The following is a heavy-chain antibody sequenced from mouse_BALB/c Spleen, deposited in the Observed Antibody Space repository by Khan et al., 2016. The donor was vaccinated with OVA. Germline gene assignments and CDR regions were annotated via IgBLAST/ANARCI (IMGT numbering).Heavy chain of an antibody. CDR3: TRLAYYYDSEGFAY. Sequence: VQGVESGGDLVKPGGSLKLSCAASGFTFSTYGMSWVRQTPDKRLEWVATISSGGSYTYYPDSVKGRFTISRDNAKNTLYLQMSSLKSEDIAMYYCTRLAYYYDSEGFAYWGQGTLVTVST. CDR1: GFTFSTYG. CDR2: ISSGGSYT. J-gene: IGHJ3*01. V-gene: IGHV5-6*01. D-gene: IGHD1-1*01.